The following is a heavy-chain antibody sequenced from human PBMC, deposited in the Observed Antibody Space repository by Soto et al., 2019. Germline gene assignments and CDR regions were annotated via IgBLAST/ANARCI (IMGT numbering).Heavy chain of an antibody. CDR2: ISWDGGST. CDR3: AKDAAQVPGDYYYGMDV. J-gene: IGHJ6*02. Sequence: GGSLRLSCAASVFTFDDYTMHWVRQAPGKGLEWVSLISWDGGSTYYADSVKGRFTISRDNSKNSLYLQMNSLRTEDTALYYCAKDAAQVPGDYYYGMDVWGQGTTVTVSS. V-gene: IGHV3-43*01. D-gene: IGHD4-17*01. CDR1: VFTFDDYT.